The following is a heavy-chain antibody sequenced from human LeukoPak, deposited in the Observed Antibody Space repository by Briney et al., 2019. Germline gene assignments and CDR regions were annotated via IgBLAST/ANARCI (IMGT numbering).Heavy chain of an antibody. CDR3: AVPQSEQWLPWPLDY. CDR2: IYYSGST. Sequence: KASETLSLTCTVSGDSISSSIYYWGWIRQPPGKGLEWIGSIYYSGSTYYKPSLKSRVTISVDTSKNQFSLKLSSVTAADTAVYYCAVPQSEQWLPWPLDYWGQGTLVTVSS. D-gene: IGHD6-19*01. V-gene: IGHV4-39*01. J-gene: IGHJ4*02. CDR1: GDSISSSIYY.